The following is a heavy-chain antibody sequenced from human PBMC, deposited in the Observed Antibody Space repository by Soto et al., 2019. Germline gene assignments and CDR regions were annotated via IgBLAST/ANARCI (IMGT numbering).Heavy chain of an antibody. J-gene: IGHJ5*02. CDR2: IWYDGSNK. CDR3: ARDSLHQLSFDP. Sequence: GGSLILSCAASGFTFSSYGMHWVSQAPGKGLEWVAVIWYDGSNKYYADSVKGRFTISRDNAKNSLYLQMNSLRAEDTAVYYCARDSLHQLSFDPWGQGTLVTVSS. CDR1: GFTFSSYG. D-gene: IGHD1-1*01. V-gene: IGHV3-33*01.